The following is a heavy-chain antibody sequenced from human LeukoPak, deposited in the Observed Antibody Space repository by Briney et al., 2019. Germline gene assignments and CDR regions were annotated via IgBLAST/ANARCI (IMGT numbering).Heavy chain of an antibody. V-gene: IGHV4-4*07. CDR3: AGRSEYSSSWYRYYGMDV. CDR2: IYTSGST. D-gene: IGHD6-13*01. J-gene: IGHJ6*02. CDR1: GGSISSYY. Sequence: PSETLSLTCTVSGGSISSYYWRWIRQPAGKGLEWIGRIYTSGSTNYNPSLKSRVTMSVDTSKNQFSLKLSSVTAADTAVYYCAGRSEYSSSWYRYYGMDVWGQGTTVTVSS.